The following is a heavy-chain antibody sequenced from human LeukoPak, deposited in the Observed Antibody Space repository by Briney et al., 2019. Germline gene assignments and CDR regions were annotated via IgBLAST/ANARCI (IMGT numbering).Heavy chain of an antibody. CDR2: INHSGST. Sequence: PSETLSLTCAVYGGSFSGYYWSWIRQPPGKGLEWIGEINHSGSTNYNPSLKSRVTISVDTSKNQFSLKLSSVTAADTAVYYCARGVDGHPGAGAPKAPLPIGYWGQGTLVTVSS. CDR1: GGSFSGYY. D-gene: IGHD5-24*01. V-gene: IGHV4-34*01. J-gene: IGHJ4*02. CDR3: ARGVDGHPGAGAPKAPLPIGY.